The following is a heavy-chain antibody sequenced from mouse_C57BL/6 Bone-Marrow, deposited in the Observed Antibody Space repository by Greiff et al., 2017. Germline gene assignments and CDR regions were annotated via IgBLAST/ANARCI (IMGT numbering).Heavy chain of an antibody. V-gene: IGHV1-15*01. D-gene: IGHD3-3*01. CDR1: GYTFTDYE. CDR3: TRGCDFAY. Sequence: QVQLQQSGAELVRPGASVTLSCKASGYTFTDYEMHWVKQTPVHGLEWIGAIDPETGGTAYNQKFKGKAILTADKSTSTAYMEIRSLTSEDSAVYYCTRGCDFAYWGQGTTLTVSA. CDR2: IDPETGGT. J-gene: IGHJ2*01.